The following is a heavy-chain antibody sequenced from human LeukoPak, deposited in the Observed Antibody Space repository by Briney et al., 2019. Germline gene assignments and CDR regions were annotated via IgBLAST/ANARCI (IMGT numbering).Heavy chain of an antibody. J-gene: IGHJ4*02. Sequence: GGSLRLSCAASGFTFSSYGMSWVRQAPGKGLEWVSAISGSGGSTYYADSVKGRFTISRDNSKNTLYLQMNSLRAEDTAVYYCAKGHSSGWYYFDYWGQGTLVTVSS. V-gene: IGHV3-23*01. D-gene: IGHD6-19*01. CDR2: ISGSGGST. CDR3: AKGHSSGWYYFDY. CDR1: GFTFSSYG.